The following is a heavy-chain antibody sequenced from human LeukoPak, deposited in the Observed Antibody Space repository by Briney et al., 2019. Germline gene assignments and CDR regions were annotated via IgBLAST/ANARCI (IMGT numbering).Heavy chain of an antibody. CDR3: ARLFPYYYDTSGYWLDY. CDR2: INQDGSEK. D-gene: IGHD3-22*01. V-gene: IGHV3-7*01. CDR1: GFTFSTYW. Sequence: GGSLRLSCAASGFTFSTYWMSWVRQAPGKGLEWVAHINQDGSEKYYVDSVKGRFTISRDNAKNSLYMQMNSLRAEDTAVYYCARLFPYYYDTSGYWLDYWGQGTLVTVSS. J-gene: IGHJ4*02.